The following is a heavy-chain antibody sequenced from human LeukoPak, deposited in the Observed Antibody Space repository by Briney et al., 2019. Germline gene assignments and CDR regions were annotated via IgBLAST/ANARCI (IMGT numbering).Heavy chain of an antibody. CDR3: ARPQVDGCYRS. Sequence: SVKVSCKQSGDTFSSSATSWVRQAPGQGLEWMGRIIPILGIANYAQKFQGRVTITADKSTSTAYMELSSLRSEDTAVYYCARPQVDGCYRSWGQGTLVTVSS. D-gene: IGHD6-19*01. J-gene: IGHJ5*02. V-gene: IGHV1-69*04. CDR2: IIPILGIA. CDR1: GDTFSSSA.